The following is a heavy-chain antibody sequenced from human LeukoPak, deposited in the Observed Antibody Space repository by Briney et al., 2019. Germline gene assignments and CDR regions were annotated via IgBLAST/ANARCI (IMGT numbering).Heavy chain of an antibody. V-gene: IGHV3-23*01. CDR2: ISNNGGYT. CDR3: AREVVSSPSYFDS. Sequence: PGGSLRLSCAASGFTFSSSAMSWVRQAPGKGLEWVSAISNNGGYTYYADSVQGRFTISRDNSKSTLCLQMNSLRAEDTAVYYCAREVVSSPSYFDSWGQGTLVTVSS. D-gene: IGHD2-15*01. J-gene: IGHJ4*02. CDR1: GFTFSSSA.